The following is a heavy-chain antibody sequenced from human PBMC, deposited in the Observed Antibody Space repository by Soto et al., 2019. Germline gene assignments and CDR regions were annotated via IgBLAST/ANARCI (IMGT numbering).Heavy chain of an antibody. Sequence: GASVKVSCKASGYTFTGYYMHWVRQAPGQGLEWMGWINPNSGGTNYAQKFQGWVTMTRDTSISTAYMELSRLRSDDTAVYYCARVYYDILTGYSPFDPWGQGTLVTVSS. CDR1: GYTFTGYY. J-gene: IGHJ5*02. D-gene: IGHD3-9*01. V-gene: IGHV1-2*04. CDR2: INPNSGGT. CDR3: ARVYYDILTGYSPFDP.